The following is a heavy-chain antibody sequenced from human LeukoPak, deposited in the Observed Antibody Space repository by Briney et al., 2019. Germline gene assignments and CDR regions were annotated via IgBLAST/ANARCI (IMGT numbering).Heavy chain of an antibody. CDR2: IYPRDSDT. D-gene: IGHD5-12*01. J-gene: IGHJ4*02. V-gene: IGHV5-51*01. Sequence: GESLKISCKVSGYSFSSYWIAWVRQMPGKGLEWMGIIYPRDSDTRYSPSFQGQVTVSADKSISTAYLQWNTLEASDTAMYYCARRQYSGYDFDFWGQGTLVTVSS. CDR3: ARRQYSGYDFDF. CDR1: GYSFSSYW.